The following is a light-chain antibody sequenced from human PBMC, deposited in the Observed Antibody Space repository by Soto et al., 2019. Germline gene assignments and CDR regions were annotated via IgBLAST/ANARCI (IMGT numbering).Light chain of an antibody. CDR2: DAS. Sequence: MVLTQSAGNLSLSPGEGATLSCMASQCFXSYFGWYQVKSGQAPRLLTXDASNRATGIPARFXGSGSGKDFTLTISSLEPEDFAVYYCQQRSNWPPSTFGQGTRLEI. J-gene: IGKJ5*01. CDR1: QCFXSY. V-gene: IGKV3-11*01. CDR3: QQRSNWPPST.